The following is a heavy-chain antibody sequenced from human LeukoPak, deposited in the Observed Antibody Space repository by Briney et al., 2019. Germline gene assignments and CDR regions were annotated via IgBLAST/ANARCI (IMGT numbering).Heavy chain of an antibody. V-gene: IGHV3-74*01. CDR3: ARGGSNYGDFYY. Sequence: GGSLRLSCEASGLSFSTYWMHWVRQVPGGGLVWVSRINGDGSSINYADSVKGRFTISRDNAKNTVYLQMNSLRVEDTAVYYCARGGSNYGDFYYWGQGTLVTVSS. CDR1: GLSFSTYW. D-gene: IGHD4-11*01. J-gene: IGHJ4*02. CDR2: INGDGSSI.